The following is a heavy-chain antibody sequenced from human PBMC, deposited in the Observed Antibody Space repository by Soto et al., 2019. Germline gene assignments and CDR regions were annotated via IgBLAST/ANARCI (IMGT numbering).Heavy chain of an antibody. V-gene: IGHV3-9*01. CDR2: ISWNSGSI. J-gene: IGHJ6*02. Sequence: PGGSLRLSCPASGFTFDYYAMHWVRQAPGKGLEWVSGISWNSGSIGYADSVKGRFTISRDNAKNSLYLQMNSLRAEDTALYYCAKDMGPLSXFGVVIISSQYYYGMDVWGQGTTVTVSS. CDR1: GFTFDYYA. CDR3: AKDMGPLSXFGVVIISSQYYYGMDV. D-gene: IGHD3-3*01.